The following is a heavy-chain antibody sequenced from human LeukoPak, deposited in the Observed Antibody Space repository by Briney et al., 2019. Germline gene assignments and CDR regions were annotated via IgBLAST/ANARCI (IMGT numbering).Heavy chain of an antibody. Sequence: PSGTLSLTCGVSGGSITITNYWTWVRQPPGKGLEWIGEVNLQGSNNYNPSLLGRVAISVDTSENHISLQLTSVTAADTAVYYCAREGGPYRPLDYSGQGTLVTVSS. J-gene: IGHJ4*02. CDR2: VNLQGSN. CDR3: AREGGPYRPLDY. CDR1: GGSITITNY. V-gene: IGHV4-4*02.